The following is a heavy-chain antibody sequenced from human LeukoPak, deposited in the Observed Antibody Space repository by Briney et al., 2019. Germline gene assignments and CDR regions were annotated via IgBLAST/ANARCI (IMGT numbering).Heavy chain of an antibody. D-gene: IGHD6-13*01. CDR2: IYPGDSDT. CDR1: GYSFTSQW. J-gene: IGHJ4*02. V-gene: IGHV5-51*01. Sequence: GESLKISCKGSGYSFTSQWIGWVRQMPGKGLXXXXXIYPGDSDTRXXXXFQGXVTISADKSISTFYLQWSSLKASDTAVYYCARPSYRNSWYYFDYWGQGTLVTVSS. CDR3: ARPSYRNSWYYFDY.